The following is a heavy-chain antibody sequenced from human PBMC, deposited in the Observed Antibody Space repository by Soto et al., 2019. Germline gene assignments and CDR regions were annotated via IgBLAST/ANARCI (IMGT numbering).Heavy chain of an antibody. CDR2: ISGSGGST. Sequence: GGSLRLCCAASGFTFSSYAMGWVRQAPGKGLEWVSAISGSGGSTYYADSVKGRFTISRDNSKNTLYLQMNSLRAEDTAVYYCAKARIQLWPTYGMDVWGQGTTVTVSS. V-gene: IGHV3-23*01. J-gene: IGHJ6*02. CDR1: GFTFSSYA. CDR3: AKARIQLWPTYGMDV. D-gene: IGHD5-18*01.